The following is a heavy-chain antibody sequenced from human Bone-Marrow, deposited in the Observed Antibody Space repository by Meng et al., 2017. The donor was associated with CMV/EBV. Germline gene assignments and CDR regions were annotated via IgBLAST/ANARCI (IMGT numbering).Heavy chain of an antibody. V-gene: IGHV3-7*01. D-gene: IGHD3-22*01. CDR3: ARSSGYYLYYFDY. CDR2: IKEDGSEE. J-gene: IGHJ4*02. CDR1: GFTFNNAW. Sequence: GESLKIPCAASGFTFNNAWMSWVRQAPGKGLEWVASIKEDGSEEYSVDSVKGRFTISRDNAKNSLYLQMNSLRAEDTAVYYCARSSGYYLYYFDYWGRGTLVTVSS.